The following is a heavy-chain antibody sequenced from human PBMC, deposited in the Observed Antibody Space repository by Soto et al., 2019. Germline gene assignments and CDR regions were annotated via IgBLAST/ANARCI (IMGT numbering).Heavy chain of an antibody. J-gene: IGHJ4*02. V-gene: IGHV4-34*01. CDR3: ARGEMSTYYDISTGYYFYS. D-gene: IGHD3-9*01. CDR1: GGSFSGYC. CDR2: INHSGST. Sequence: SETLSLTCAVYGGSFSGYCWSWIRQPPGKGLEWIGEINHSGSTNYNPSLKSRVTISVDTSKNQFSLKLSSVTAADTAVYYCARGEMSTYYDISTGYYFYSWGQGTLVTVSS.